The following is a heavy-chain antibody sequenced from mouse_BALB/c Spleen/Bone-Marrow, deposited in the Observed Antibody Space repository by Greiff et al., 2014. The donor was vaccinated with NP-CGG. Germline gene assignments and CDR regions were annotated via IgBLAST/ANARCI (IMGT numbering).Heavy chain of an antibody. CDR1: GFSLTIYG. Sequence: VKLVESGPGLVAPSQSLSITCTVSGFSLTIYGVHWVRQPPGKGLKWLGVSWAGGSTSYNSALLSRLTISKDISKSQVFLKMNSLQTDDTAMYYCAREGYDHAMDYWGQGTSVTVSS. D-gene: IGHD2-14*01. CDR2: SWAGGST. V-gene: IGHV2-9*02. CDR3: AREGYDHAMDY. J-gene: IGHJ4*01.